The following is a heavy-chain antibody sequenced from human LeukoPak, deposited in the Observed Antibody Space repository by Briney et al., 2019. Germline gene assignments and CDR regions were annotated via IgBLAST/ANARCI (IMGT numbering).Heavy chain of an antibody. CDR3: AKDGTYYYDSSGYSFDY. V-gene: IGHV3-30*02. Sequence: GGSLRLSCAASGFTFSSYGMHWVRQAPGKGLEWVAFIRYDGSNKCYADSVKGRFTISRDNSKNTLYLQMNSLRAEDTAVYYCAKDGTYYYDSSGYSFDYWGQGTLVTVSS. D-gene: IGHD3-22*01. CDR2: IRYDGSNK. CDR1: GFTFSSYG. J-gene: IGHJ4*02.